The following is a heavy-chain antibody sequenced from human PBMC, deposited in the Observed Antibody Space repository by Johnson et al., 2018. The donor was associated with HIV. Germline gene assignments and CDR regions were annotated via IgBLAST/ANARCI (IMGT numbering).Heavy chain of an antibody. CDR3: ARDRGGYSYGYDSDAFDI. CDR1: GFTFSSYA. D-gene: IGHD5-18*01. V-gene: IGHV3-23*04. Sequence: VQLVESGGGLVQAGGSLRLSCAASGFTFSSYAMSWVRQAPGKGLEWVSAISGSGGSTYYADSVKGRFTISRDNSKNTLYLQMNSLRAEDTAVYYCARDRGGYSYGYDSDAFDIWGQGTMVTVSS. J-gene: IGHJ3*02. CDR2: ISGSGGST.